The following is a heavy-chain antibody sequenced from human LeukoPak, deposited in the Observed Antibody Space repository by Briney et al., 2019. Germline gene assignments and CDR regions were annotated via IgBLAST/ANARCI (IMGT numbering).Heavy chain of an antibody. CDR3: ARAPDYYDSSGYFGY. D-gene: IGHD3-22*01. J-gene: IGHJ4*02. CDR1: GFTFSDYY. V-gene: IGHV3-11*01. CDR2: ISSSGSTI. Sequence: GGSLRLSCAASGFTFSDYYMSCIRQAPGKGLEWVSYISSSGSTIYYADSVKGRFTISRDNAKNSLYLQMNSLRAEDTAVYYCARAPDYYDSSGYFGYWGQGTLVTVSS.